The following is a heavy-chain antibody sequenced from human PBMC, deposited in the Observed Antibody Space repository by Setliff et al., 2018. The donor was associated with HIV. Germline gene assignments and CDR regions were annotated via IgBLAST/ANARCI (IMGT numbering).Heavy chain of an antibody. Sequence: KPSETLSLTCTVSGDSITSGHYYWGWIRQPPGKGLEWIGNILSGRDTYYNPSLKSRVSMSVDTSKNQFSLRLTSVTAADTAVYFCARPPSGRGGGAWFDPWGQGTLVTVSS. V-gene: IGHV4-39*01. CDR2: ILSGRDT. D-gene: IGHD6-19*01. J-gene: IGHJ5*02. CDR1: GDSITSGHYY. CDR3: ARPPSGRGGGAWFDP.